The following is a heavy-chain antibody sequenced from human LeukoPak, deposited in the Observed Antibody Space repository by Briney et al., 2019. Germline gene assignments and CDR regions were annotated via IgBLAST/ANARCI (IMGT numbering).Heavy chain of an antibody. J-gene: IGHJ4*02. D-gene: IGHD6-19*01. CDR2: IKEDGSEK. CDR1: GFTFSSYR. V-gene: IGHV3-7*03. Sequence: GGSLRLSCAASGFTFSSYRMSWVRQAPGKGLEWVANIKEDGSEKYNVGSVKGRFTISRDNAKNSLYLQMNSLRAEDTAVYYCARVVQWLPPDYWGQGTLVTVSS. CDR3: ARVVQWLPPDY.